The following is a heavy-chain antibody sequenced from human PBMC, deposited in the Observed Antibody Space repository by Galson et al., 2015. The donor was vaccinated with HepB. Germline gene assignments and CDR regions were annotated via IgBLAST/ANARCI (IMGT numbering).Heavy chain of an antibody. Sequence: TLSLTCTVSGDSVNNYYWNWIRQSPGKGLEWIGYIYYIGSTNYNPSLKNRVTLSIDRSKDQFSLKLTSVTAADTAVYYCARSPTIPSSSTWAYYFDYWGQGTLVTVSS. CDR1: GDSVNNYY. V-gene: IGHV4-59*02. D-gene: IGHD6-13*01. CDR3: ARSPTIPSSSTWAYYFDY. CDR2: IYYIGST. J-gene: IGHJ4*02.